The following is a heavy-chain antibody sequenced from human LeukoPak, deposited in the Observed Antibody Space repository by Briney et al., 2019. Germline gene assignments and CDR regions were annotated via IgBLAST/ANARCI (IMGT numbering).Heavy chain of an antibody. V-gene: IGHV3-23*01. J-gene: IGHJ4*02. CDR1: GFTFSSYA. CDR2: ISGSGGST. CDR3: AKWGMVRGVTPNDY. Sequence: GSLRLSCAASGFTFSSYAMSWVRQAPGKGLEWVSAISGSGGSTYYADSVKGRFTISRDNSKNTLYLQMNSLRAEDTAVYYCAKWGMVRGVTPNDYWGQGTLVTVSS. D-gene: IGHD3-10*01.